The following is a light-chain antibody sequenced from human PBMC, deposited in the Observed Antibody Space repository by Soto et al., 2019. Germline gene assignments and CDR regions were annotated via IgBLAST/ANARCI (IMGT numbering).Light chain of an antibody. CDR1: SSDVGTYNY. CDR3: SSYTGSSTLYV. V-gene: IGLV2-14*01. CDR2: EVT. Sequence: QSVLTQPASVSGSPGQSITISCTGTSSDVGTYNYVSWYQQHPGKAPKVMIYEVTYRPSGVSNRFSGSKPGNTASLTISGLQAEDEAEYYCSSYTGSSTLYVFGTGTRSPS. J-gene: IGLJ1*01.